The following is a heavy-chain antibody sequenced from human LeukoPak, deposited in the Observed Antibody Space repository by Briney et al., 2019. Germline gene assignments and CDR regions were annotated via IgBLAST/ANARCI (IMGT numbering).Heavy chain of an antibody. V-gene: IGHV4-38-2*02. CDR2: IYHSGST. J-gene: IGHJ6*03. Sequence: PSETLSLTCTVSGYSISSGYYWGWIRQPPGKGLEWIGSIYHSGSTYYNPSLKSRVTISVDTSKNQFSLKLSSVTAADTAVYYCARGRDTYYYYYMDVWGKGTTVTVSS. CDR1: GYSISSGYY. D-gene: IGHD5-18*01. CDR3: ARGRDTYYYYYMDV.